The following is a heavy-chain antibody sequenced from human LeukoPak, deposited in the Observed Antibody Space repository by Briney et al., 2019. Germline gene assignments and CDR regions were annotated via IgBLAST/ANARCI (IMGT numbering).Heavy chain of an antibody. V-gene: IGHV3-11*04. Sequence: GGSLRLSCAASGFTFRNYYMTWIRQAPGKGLAWVSYIRASGDTIFYGDSVRGRFTISRGNAKNSLYLDMNTLKAEDTAVYYCARDPSWAIPSYFDYWGQGTLVTVSS. D-gene: IGHD1-26*01. CDR3: ARDPSWAIPSYFDY. CDR1: GFTFRNYY. J-gene: IGHJ4*02. CDR2: IRASGDTI.